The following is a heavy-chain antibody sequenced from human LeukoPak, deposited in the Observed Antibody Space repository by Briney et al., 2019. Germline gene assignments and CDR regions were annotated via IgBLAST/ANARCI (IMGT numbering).Heavy chain of an antibody. J-gene: IGHJ6*02. CDR3: ASGVLRFLEWLPTYYYGMDV. D-gene: IGHD3-3*01. V-gene: IGHV3-23*01. Sequence: QSGGSLRLSCAASGFTFSSYAMSWVRQAPGKGLEWVSAISGSGGSTYYADSVKGRFTISRDNSKNTLYLQMNSLRAEDTAVYYCASGVLRFLEWLPTYYYGMDVWGQGTTVTVSS. CDR2: ISGSGGST. CDR1: GFTFSSYA.